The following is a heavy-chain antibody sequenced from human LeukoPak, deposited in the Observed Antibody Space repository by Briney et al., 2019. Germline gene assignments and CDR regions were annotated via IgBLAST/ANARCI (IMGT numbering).Heavy chain of an antibody. D-gene: IGHD1-20*01. CDR2: ISSSSSYI. V-gene: IGHV3-21*01. CDR3: ARVTGARFDY. J-gene: IGHJ4*02. CDR1: GFTFSSYS. Sequence: GGSLRLSCTASGFTFSSYSMNWVRQVPGKGLEWVSSISSSSSYIYYADSVKGRFTISRDNAKNSLYLQMNSLRAEDTAVYYCARVTGARFDYWGQGTLVTVSS.